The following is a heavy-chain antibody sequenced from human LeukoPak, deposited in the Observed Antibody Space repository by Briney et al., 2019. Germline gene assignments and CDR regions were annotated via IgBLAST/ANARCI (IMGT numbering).Heavy chain of an antibody. V-gene: IGHV3-30-3*01. CDR2: ASYDGGNK. CDR3: ARVASPRSNDY. CDR1: GFALSMYT. Sequence: GSLRLSCVASGFALSMYTLHWVRQAPGKGLECVAVASYDGGNKYYADSVKGRFTISRDNSKNTLYLQMNSLKTEDTAVYFCARVASPRSNDYWGQGTLVTVYS. J-gene: IGHJ4*02.